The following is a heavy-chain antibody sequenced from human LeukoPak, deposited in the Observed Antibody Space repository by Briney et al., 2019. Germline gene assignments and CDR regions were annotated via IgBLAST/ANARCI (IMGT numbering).Heavy chain of an antibody. CDR3: ARPDTAYDAFDI. J-gene: IGHJ3*02. Sequence: GGSLRLSCAASGFTFSNYWMIWVRQASGKGLEWVANIKPDGSAMYYVDSVKGRFTISRDNAKNTLYLQMNSLRAEDTAVYYCARPDTAYDAFDIWGQGTMVTVSS. D-gene: IGHD5-18*01. CDR1: GFTFSNYW. CDR2: IKPDGSAM. V-gene: IGHV3-7*01.